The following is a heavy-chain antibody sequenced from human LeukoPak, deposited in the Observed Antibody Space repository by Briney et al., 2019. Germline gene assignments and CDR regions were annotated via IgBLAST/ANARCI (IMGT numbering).Heavy chain of an antibody. CDR3: ARGAARADY. D-gene: IGHD6-13*01. V-gene: IGHV3-21*01. J-gene: IGHJ4*02. CDR1: GFTFRSYN. CDR2: ISSSSSYI. Sequence: GGSLRLSCAASGFTFRSYNMNWVRQAPGKRPEWVSSISSSSSYIYYADSVKGRFTISRDNAKNSLYLQMNSLRAEDTALYYCARGAARADYWGQGTLVTVSS.